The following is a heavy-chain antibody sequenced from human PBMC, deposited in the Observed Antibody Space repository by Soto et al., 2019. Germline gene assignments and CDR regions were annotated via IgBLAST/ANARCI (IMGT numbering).Heavy chain of an antibody. CDR1: GFTFSSYA. CDR2: ISGSGGST. J-gene: IGHJ6*02. D-gene: IGHD2-21*02. CDR3: AGKVTSFYYYYGMDV. V-gene: IGHV3-23*01. Sequence: EVQLLESGGGLVQPGGSLRLSCAASGFTFSSYAMSWVRQAPGKGLEWVSAISGSGGSTYYADSVKGRFTISRDNSKNTLCRQRNSLRAEDTAVYYCAGKVTSFYYYYGMDVWGQGTTVTVSS.